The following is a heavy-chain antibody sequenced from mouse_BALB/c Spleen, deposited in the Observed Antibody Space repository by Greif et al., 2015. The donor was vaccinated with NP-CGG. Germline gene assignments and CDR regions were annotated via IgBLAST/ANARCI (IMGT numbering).Heavy chain of an antibody. CDR1: GYTFTSYW. CDR2: INPSTGYT. D-gene: IGHD2-4*01. CDR3: ARDYDYWYFDV. J-gene: IGHJ1*01. V-gene: IGHV1-7*01. Sequence: QVHVKQSGAELAKPGASVKMSCKASGYTFTSYWMHWAKQRPGQGLEWIGYINPSTGYTEYNQKFKDKATLTADKSSSTAYMQLSSLTSEDSAVYYCARDYDYWYFDVWGAGTTVTVSS.